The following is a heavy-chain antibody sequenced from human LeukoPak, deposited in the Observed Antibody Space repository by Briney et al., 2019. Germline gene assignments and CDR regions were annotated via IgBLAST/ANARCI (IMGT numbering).Heavy chain of an antibody. CDR3: ARRYYYDSSGYYDY. Sequence: GESLKISFKGSGWRFTSYWIGWVRQVPGKSMEWMGVIYPGDSDTRYSPSFQGQVTISADKSISTAYLQWSSLKASDTAMYYCARRYYYDSSGYYDYWGQGTLVTVSS. V-gene: IGHV5-51*01. D-gene: IGHD3-22*01. CDR2: IYPGDSDT. J-gene: IGHJ4*02. CDR1: GWRFTSYW.